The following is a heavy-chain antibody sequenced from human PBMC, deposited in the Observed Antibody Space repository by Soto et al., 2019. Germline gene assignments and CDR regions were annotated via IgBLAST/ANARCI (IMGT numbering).Heavy chain of an antibody. Sequence: EVQLVESGGGLVKPGGSLRLSCAASGFTFSNAWMNWVRQAPGKGLEWVGRIKSKTDGGTTDYAAPVKGRFTISRDDSNNTLYLQMNSLKTEDTAVYYCTTDPNHAGPLLWFGELAIWGQGTMVTVSS. CDR2: IKSKTDGGTT. V-gene: IGHV3-15*07. D-gene: IGHD3-10*01. CDR1: GFTFSNAW. J-gene: IGHJ3*02. CDR3: TTDPNHAGPLLWFGELAI.